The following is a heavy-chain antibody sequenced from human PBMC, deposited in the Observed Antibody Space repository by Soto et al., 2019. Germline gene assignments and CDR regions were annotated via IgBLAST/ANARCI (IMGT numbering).Heavy chain of an antibody. V-gene: IGHV4-61*01. D-gene: IGHD2-15*01. CDR2: VYYSGSP. Sequence: PSETLSLTCTVSGDSISSGSYYWSWIRQPPGKGLEWIAYVYYSGSPNYNPSLKSRVTMSVDTSKNQFSLNVVSVTAADTAIYYCARVRHPMRWYFDLWGQGALVTVSS. J-gene: IGHJ4*02. CDR3: ARVRHPMRWYFDL. CDR1: GDSISSGSYY.